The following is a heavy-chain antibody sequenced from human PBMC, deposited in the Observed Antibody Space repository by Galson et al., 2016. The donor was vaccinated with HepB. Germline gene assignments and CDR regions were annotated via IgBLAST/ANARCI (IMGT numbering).Heavy chain of an antibody. CDR1: GFSFDDHA. D-gene: IGHD3-22*01. J-gene: IGHJ4*02. CDR3: VRDRRYESSGPFDY. CDR2: INWNSGSI. V-gene: IGHV3-9*01. Sequence: SLRLSCAASGFSFDDHAMHWVRQAPGKGLEWVSGINWNSGSIGYADSVKGRFTISRDNARNSLYLGMNSLRAEDTALYYCVRDRRYESSGPFDYWGQGTLVTVSS.